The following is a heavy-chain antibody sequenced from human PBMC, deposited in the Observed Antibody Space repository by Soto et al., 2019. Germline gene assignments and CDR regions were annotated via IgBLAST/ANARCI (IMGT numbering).Heavy chain of an antibody. CDR1: GFTFSSYA. CDR3: ARRGSGSYYDY. J-gene: IGHJ4*02. V-gene: IGHV3-23*01. CDR2: ISGSGGST. Sequence: EVQLLESGGGLVQPGGSLRLSCAASGFTFSSYAMRWVRQAPGKGLEWVSAISGSGGSTYYADSVKGRFPISRDNAKNPLYLQMNSLRAEDTAVYYCARRGSGSYYDYWGQGTLVTVSS. D-gene: IGHD1-26*01.